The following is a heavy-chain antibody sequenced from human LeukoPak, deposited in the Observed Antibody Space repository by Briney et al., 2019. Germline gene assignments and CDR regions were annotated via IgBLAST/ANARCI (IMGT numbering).Heavy chain of an antibody. CDR2: TYCRIKWYK. Sequence: SQTLSLTCAISGDSVSSNSATWDWIRQSPSRGLEWLGTTYCRIKWYKYYAVSVKGRITINPDTSKNQFSLQLNSVTPVDTAVYYCARGPSYFQHWGQGTLVTVSS. J-gene: IGHJ1*01. V-gene: IGHV6-1*01. CDR3: ARGPSYFQH. CDR1: GDSVSSNSAT.